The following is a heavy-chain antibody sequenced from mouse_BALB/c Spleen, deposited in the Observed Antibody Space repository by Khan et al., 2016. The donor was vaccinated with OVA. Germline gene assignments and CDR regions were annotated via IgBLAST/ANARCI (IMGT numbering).Heavy chain of an antibody. D-gene: IGHD2-12*01. CDR3: ARSLDYSYGYALDY. CDR2: ISSSGST. J-gene: IGHJ4*01. CDR1: GYSITSDYA. Sequence: EVQLQESGPGLVKPSQSLSLTCTVTGYSITSDYAWNWIRQFPGNKLEWVGYISSSGSTSYNPSLKSRISITRDTSKNQFFLQLRSVTSEDTATYYCARSLDYSYGYALDYWGRGTSVTVSS. V-gene: IGHV3-2*02.